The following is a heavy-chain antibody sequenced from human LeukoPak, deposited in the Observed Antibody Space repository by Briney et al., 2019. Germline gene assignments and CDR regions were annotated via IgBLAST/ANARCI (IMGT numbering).Heavy chain of an antibody. CDR1: GFTFSSYA. V-gene: IGHV3-30-3*01. J-gene: IGHJ3*02. D-gene: IGHD1-14*01. Sequence: AGGSLRLSCAASGFTFSSYAMHWVRQAPGKGLEWVAVISYDGSNKYYADSVKGRFTISRDNSKNTLYLQMNSLRAEDTAVYYCARNPDEMAESYAFDIWGQGTMVTVSS. CDR3: ARNPDEMAESYAFDI. CDR2: ISYDGSNK.